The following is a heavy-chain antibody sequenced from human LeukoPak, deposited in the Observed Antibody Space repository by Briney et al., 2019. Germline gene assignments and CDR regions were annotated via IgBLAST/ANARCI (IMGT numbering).Heavy chain of an antibody. J-gene: IGHJ4*02. V-gene: IGHV4-34*01. Sequence: SETLSLTCTVSGGSTTNYYWSWIRQPPGKGLEWIGEINHSGSTNYNPSLKSRVTISVDTSKNQFSLKLSSVTAADTAVYYCARVVGPGGFDYWGQGALVTVSS. D-gene: IGHD1-26*01. CDR2: INHSGST. CDR1: GGSTTNYY. CDR3: ARVVGPGGFDY.